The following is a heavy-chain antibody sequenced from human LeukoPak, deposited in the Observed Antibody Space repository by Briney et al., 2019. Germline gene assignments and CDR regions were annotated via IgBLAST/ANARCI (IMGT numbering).Heavy chain of an antibody. CDR3: ARGGYSYGNYFDY. D-gene: IGHD5-18*01. V-gene: IGHV4-30-4*01. J-gene: IGHJ4*02. CDR1: GGSISSGDYY. Sequence: SQTLSLTCTVSGGSISSGDYYWSWIRQPPGKGLEWIGYIYYSGTTYYNPSLKRRVTISLDTSKNQFSLNLSSVTAADTAVYYCARGGYSYGNYFDYWGQGTLVTVSS. CDR2: IYYSGTT.